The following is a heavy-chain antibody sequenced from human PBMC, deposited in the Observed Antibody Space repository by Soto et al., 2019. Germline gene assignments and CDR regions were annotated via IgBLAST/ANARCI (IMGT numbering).Heavy chain of an antibody. V-gene: IGHV1-69*01. CDR2: IIPIFDTV. CDR1: GYTFSNYA. D-gene: IGHD2-8*01. J-gene: IGHJ6*02. CDR3: ASGYCTNGVCYTIDGGDV. Sequence: QVRLVQSGAEVKKPGSSVKVSCKASGYTFSNYAISWVRQAPGQGLEWMGGIIPIFDTVSYAQKFQGRVTITADESTNTAYMELSSLRSEDTSVYYCASGYCTNGVCYTIDGGDVWGQGTTVTVSS.